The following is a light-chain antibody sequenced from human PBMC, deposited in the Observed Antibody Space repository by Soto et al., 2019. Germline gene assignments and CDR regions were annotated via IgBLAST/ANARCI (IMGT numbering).Light chain of an antibody. V-gene: IGKV1-5*01. J-gene: IGKJ1*01. CDR3: QNYNSYFQA. CDR1: QSISSW. CDR2: DAA. Sequence: DIQMTQSPSTLSASVGDRVTITCRASQSISSWLAWYQQKPGKAPKLLISDAADLESGVPSRFIGSGSGTEFTLTISSLQPDDFASYYSQNYNSYFQAFGQGTTVEIK.